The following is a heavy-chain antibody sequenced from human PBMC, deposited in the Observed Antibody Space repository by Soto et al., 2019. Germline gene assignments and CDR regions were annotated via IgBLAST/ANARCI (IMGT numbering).Heavy chain of an antibody. D-gene: IGHD1-1*01. J-gene: IGHJ4*02. CDR1: GGSFRDYY. V-gene: IGHV4-34*01. Sequence: PSATLPLTCAVYGGSFRDYYWSWIRKTPDKGLEWIGEINHSGRTNYNPSLKSRVTVSVDTSKNQFSLKVTSVTAADTAIYHCARGQGTTEVNDGPGYWGQGTMVTVSS. CDR3: ARGQGTTEVNDGPGY. CDR2: INHSGRT.